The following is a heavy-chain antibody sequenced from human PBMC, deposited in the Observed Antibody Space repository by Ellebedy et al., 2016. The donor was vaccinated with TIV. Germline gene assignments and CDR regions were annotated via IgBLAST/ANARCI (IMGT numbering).Heavy chain of an antibody. CDR3: ARVTTLATGTGYYFDY. CDR1: GFTFSSYW. Sequence: GESLKISCAASGFTFSSYWMSLVRQAPGKGLEGVANIKQDGTEKYYVDSVKGRFTISRDNAKNSLYLQMTSRRAEDTAVYYCARVTTLATGTGYYFDYWGQGTLVTVSS. J-gene: IGHJ4*02. V-gene: IGHV3-7*01. CDR2: IKQDGTEK. D-gene: IGHD4-17*01.